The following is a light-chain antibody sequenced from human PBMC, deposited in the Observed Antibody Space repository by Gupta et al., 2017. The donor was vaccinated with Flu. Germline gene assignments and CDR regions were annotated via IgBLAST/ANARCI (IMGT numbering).Light chain of an antibody. V-gene: IGLV2-8*01. CDR1: SSDVGGYNY. Sequence: GTSSDVGGYNYVSWFQQHPGKAPKLKMYSGTRRPSGVPDRFSGSKSGNTASLTVSGLQAEGDADCYCSEYADSRYVFGSGTKVTVL. CDR2: SGT. J-gene: IGLJ1*01. CDR3: SEYADSRYV.